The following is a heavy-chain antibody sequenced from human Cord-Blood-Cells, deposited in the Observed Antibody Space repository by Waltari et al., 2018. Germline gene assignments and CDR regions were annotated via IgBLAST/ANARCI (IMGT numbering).Heavy chain of an antibody. V-gene: IGHV1-69*01. CDR1: GSTFSSYA. D-gene: IGHD6-13*01. CDR2: IIPIFGTA. J-gene: IGHJ6*02. Sequence: VQLVQSGAEVKKPGSSVKVSCKASGSTFSSYAINWVRQAPGQGLEWMGGIIPIFGTANYAQKFQGRVTITADESTSTAYMELSSLRSEDTAVYYCARGYSSSWYYYYGMDVWGQGTTVTVSS. CDR3: ARGYSSSWYYYYGMDV.